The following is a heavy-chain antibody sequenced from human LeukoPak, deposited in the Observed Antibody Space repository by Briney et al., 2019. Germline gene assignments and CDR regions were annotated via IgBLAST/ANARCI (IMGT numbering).Heavy chain of an antibody. J-gene: IGHJ2*01. V-gene: IGHV4-39*07. Sequence: PSETLSLTCTVSGGSISSSNYYWGWIRQPPGKGLEWIGSIYYGGNTYYNPSLKSRVTISVDTSKNQFSLKLSSVTAADTAVYYCARVSYNRGSYRHNWYFDLWGRGTLVTVSS. CDR1: GGSISSSNYY. CDR3: ARVSYNRGSYRHNWYFDL. CDR2: IYYGGNT. D-gene: IGHD1-26*01.